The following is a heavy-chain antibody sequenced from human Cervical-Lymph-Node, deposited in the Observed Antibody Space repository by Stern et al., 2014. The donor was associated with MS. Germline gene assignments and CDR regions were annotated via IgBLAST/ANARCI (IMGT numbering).Heavy chain of an antibody. D-gene: IGHD3-10*01. V-gene: IGHV1-69*06. CDR1: GG. CDR2: CLPPGGTT. CDR3: ATGSGDNWFDP. Sequence: QVQLVESGADVKKPGSSVRVSCKASGGVSWLRQAPGQGLEWSGGCLPPGGTTPSAQRFQGRLTITADTSANTTFMELSSLRSDDTAVYYCATGSGDNWFDPWGQGTLVSVSS. J-gene: IGHJ5*02.